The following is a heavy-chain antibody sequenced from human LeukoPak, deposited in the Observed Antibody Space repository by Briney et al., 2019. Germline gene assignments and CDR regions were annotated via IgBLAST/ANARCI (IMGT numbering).Heavy chain of an antibody. Sequence: SSETLSLTCAASGDSITNNYYWGWIRQPPGKGLEWIGSIYHSGSTYYNPSLKSRVTISVDTSKNQFSLKLSSVTAADTAVYYCARLKLGSAYSYTDDYWGQGTVVTVSS. D-gene: IGHD3-22*01. CDR3: ARLKLGSAYSYTDDY. CDR1: GDSITNNYY. CDR2: IYHSGST. V-gene: IGHV4-38-2*01. J-gene: IGHJ4*02.